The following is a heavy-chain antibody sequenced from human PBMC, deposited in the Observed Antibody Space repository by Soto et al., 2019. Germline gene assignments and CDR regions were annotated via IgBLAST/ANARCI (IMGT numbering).Heavy chain of an antibody. CDR2: IYHSGST. CDR3: ARVSEYSSSWYGDY. J-gene: IGHJ4*02. Sequence: QLQLQESGSGLVKPSQTLSLTCAVSGGSISSGGYSWSWIRQPPGKGLEWIGYIYHSGSTYYTPSLTSRVTXXVXRXXNQFSLKLSSVTAADTAVYYCARVSEYSSSWYGDYWGQGTLVTVSS. D-gene: IGHD6-13*01. CDR1: GGSISSGGYS. V-gene: IGHV4-30-2*01.